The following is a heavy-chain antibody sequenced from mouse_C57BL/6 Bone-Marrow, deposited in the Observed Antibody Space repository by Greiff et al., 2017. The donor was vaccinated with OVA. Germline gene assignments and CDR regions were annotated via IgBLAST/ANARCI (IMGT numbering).Heavy chain of an antibody. Sequence: EVQVVESGGGLVQPGGSLSLSCAASGFTFTDYYMSWVRQPPGKALEWLGFIRNKANGYTTEYSASVKGQFTISRDNSQSILYLQMNALRAEDSATYYCARYVVTRAMDYWGQGTSVTVSS. D-gene: IGHD2-2*01. CDR3: ARYVVTRAMDY. J-gene: IGHJ4*01. V-gene: IGHV7-3*01. CDR1: GFTFTDYY. CDR2: IRNKANGYTT.